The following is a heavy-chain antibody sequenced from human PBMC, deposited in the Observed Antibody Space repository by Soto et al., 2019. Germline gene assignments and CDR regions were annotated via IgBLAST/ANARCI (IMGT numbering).Heavy chain of an antibody. CDR1: GYTFTSYG. J-gene: IGHJ5*02. V-gene: IGHV1-18*01. D-gene: IGHD2-15*01. Sequence: ASVKVSCKASGYTFTSYGISWVRQAPGQGLEWMGWISAYNGNTNYAQKLQGRVTMTTDTSTSTAYMELRSLRPDDTAVYYCARDTSLQYCSGGSCYSGYNWFDPWGQGTLVTVSS. CDR2: ISAYNGNT. CDR3: ARDTSLQYCSGGSCYSGYNWFDP.